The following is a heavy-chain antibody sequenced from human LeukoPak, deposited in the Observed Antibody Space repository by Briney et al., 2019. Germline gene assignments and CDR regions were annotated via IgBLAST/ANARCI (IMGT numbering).Heavy chain of an antibody. CDR1: GFTFSNYW. CDR2: INSDGSST. D-gene: IGHD4-17*01. CDR3: ARGVHATVTRFDS. Sequence: GGSLRLSCAASGFTFSNYWMHWVRQAPGKGLVWVSRINSDGSSTTYADSVKGRFTISRDNAKNTLYLQTNSLRAEDTAVYYCARGVHATVTRFDSWGQGTLVPVSS. V-gene: IGHV3-74*01. J-gene: IGHJ4*02.